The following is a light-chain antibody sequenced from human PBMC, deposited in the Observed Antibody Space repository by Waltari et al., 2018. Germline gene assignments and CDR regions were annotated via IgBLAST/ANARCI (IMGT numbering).Light chain of an antibody. J-gene: IGKJ5*01. V-gene: IGKV3-20*01. CDR2: GVA. CDR3: QQYGSSLIT. CDR1: QSVSSNY. Sequence: EIVLTQSPGTLSLSPGERATIPCRASQSVSSNYLTWYQQRPGHAPRLLIYGVASRDTGIPDRFSGSGSGTDFTLTISRLEPEDFAVYYCQQYGSSLITFGQGTRLEIK.